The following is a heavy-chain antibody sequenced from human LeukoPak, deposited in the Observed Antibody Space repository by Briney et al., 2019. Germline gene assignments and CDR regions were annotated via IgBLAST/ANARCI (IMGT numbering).Heavy chain of an antibody. CDR1: GFTFSSYS. J-gene: IGHJ4*02. CDR3: VARIAGTTH. Sequence: GGSLRLSCAASGFTFSSYSVNWVRQAPGKGLEWVSSISGSSSYIDYADSVKGRFTISRDNAKNSLYLQMNSLKTEDTAVYYCVARIAGTTHWGQGTLVTVSS. D-gene: IGHD1-20*01. V-gene: IGHV3-21*04. CDR2: ISGSSSYI.